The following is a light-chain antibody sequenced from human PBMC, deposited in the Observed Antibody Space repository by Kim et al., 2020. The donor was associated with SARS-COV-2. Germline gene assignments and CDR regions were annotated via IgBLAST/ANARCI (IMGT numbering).Light chain of an antibody. J-gene: IGLJ2*01. Sequence: QSALTQPASVSGSPGQSITISCTGTSSDIGNYNYVSWYQQHPDKAPKLMIYDVTKRPSGVSRRFSGSKSGYTASLTISGLQAEDEADYYCASYTTSNTGIFGGGPKLTVL. V-gene: IGLV2-14*03. CDR3: ASYTTSNTGI. CDR2: DVT. CDR1: SSDIGNYNY.